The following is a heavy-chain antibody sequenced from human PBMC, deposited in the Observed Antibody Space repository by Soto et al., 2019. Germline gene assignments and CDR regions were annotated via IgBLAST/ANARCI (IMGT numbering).Heavy chain of an antibody. CDR2: IYYSGST. V-gene: IGHV4-59*08. CDR3: ARLDLWFGEPTN. Sequence: SETLSLTCTVSGGSISSYYWSWIRQPPGKGLEWIGYIYYSGSTNYNPSLKSRVTISVDTSKNQFSLKLSSETAADTAVYYCARLDLWFGEPTNWGQGTLVTVSS. J-gene: IGHJ4*02. D-gene: IGHD3-10*01. CDR1: GGSISSYY.